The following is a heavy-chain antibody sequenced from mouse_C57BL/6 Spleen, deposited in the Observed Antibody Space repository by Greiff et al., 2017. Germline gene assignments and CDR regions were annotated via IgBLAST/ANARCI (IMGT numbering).Heavy chain of an antibody. CDR1: GYSITSGYD. CDR3: ARGALITTVPYAMDY. J-gene: IGHJ4*01. V-gene: IGHV3-1*01. CDR2: ISYSGST. D-gene: IGHD1-1*01. Sequence: DVKLQESGPGMVKPSQSLSLTCTVTGYSITSGYDWHWIRHFPGNKLEWMGYISYSGSTNYNPSLKSRISITHDTSKNHFFLKLNSVTTEDTATYYCARGALITTVPYAMDYWGQGTSVTVSS.